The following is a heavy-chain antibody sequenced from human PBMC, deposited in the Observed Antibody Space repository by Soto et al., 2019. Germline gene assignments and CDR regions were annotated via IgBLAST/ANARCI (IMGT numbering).Heavy chain of an antibody. V-gene: IGHV4-31*03. D-gene: IGHD3-22*01. CDR1: GGSISSGGYY. Sequence: SETLSLTCTVSGGSISSGGYYWSWIRQHPGKGLEWIGYIYYSGSTYYNPSLKSRVTISVDTSKNQFSLKLSSVTAADTAVYYCARSPDSSGYYPRRYYYGMDVWGQGTTVTVSS. CDR3: ARSPDSSGYYPRRYYYGMDV. J-gene: IGHJ6*02. CDR2: IYYSGST.